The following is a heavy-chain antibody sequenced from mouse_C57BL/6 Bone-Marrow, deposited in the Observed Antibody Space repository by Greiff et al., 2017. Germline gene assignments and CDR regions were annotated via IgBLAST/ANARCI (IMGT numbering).Heavy chain of an antibody. V-gene: IGHV14-4*01. CDR1: GFNIKDDY. J-gene: IGHJ4*01. CDR2: IDPENGDT. Sequence: VQLQQSGAELVRPGASVKLSCTASGFNIKDDYMHWVKQRPEQGLEWIGWIDPENGDTEYASKFQGKATITADTSSNTAYLQLSSLTSEDTAVYYCTTWMVTTYAMDYWGQGTSGTVSS. CDR3: TTWMVTTYAMDY. D-gene: IGHD2-2*01.